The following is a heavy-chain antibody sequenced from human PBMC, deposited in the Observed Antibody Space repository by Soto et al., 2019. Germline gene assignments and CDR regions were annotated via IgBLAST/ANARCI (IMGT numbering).Heavy chain of an antibody. D-gene: IGHD2-15*01. CDR2: INTDGLS. CDR3: ARVPVAVAATEDYYGLDV. Sequence: LSLTCSVSGVSITSYYWGWIRQSAGGGLEWMGRINTDGLSTYSPSFKSRLTMSLDTSKNQVSLRLISVTAADTAVYFCARVPVAVAATEDYYGLDVWGQGTTVTVSS. CDR1: GVSITSYY. J-gene: IGHJ6*02. V-gene: IGHV4-4*07.